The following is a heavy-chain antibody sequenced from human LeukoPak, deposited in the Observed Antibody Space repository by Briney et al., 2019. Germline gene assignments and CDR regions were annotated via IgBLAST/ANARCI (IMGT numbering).Heavy chain of an antibody. Sequence: QPGGSLRLSCAASGFTFSSYAMSWVRQAPGKGLEWVSAISGRGGSTYYADSVKGRFTIYRDNSKNTLYLQMNSLRAEDTAVYYWAKDMVYGRFLEWLLCSAFDIWGQGTMVTVSS. CDR3: AKDMVYGRFLEWLLCSAFDI. CDR2: ISGRGGST. D-gene: IGHD3-3*01. J-gene: IGHJ3*02. CDR1: GFTFSSYA. V-gene: IGHV3-23*01.